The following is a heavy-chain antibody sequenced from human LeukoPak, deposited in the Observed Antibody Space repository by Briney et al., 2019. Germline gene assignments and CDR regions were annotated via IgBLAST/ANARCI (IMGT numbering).Heavy chain of an antibody. V-gene: IGHV1-69*06. CDR1: GGTFSSYA. Sequence: GASVKVSCKASGGTFSSYAISWVRQAPGQGLEWMGGIIPIFGTANYAQKFQGRVTITADKSTSTAYMELSRLRSDDTAVYYCAKTSEIQLWPSYVDYWGQGTLVTVSS. CDR3: AKTSEIQLWPSYVDY. CDR2: IIPIFGTA. J-gene: IGHJ4*02. D-gene: IGHD5-18*01.